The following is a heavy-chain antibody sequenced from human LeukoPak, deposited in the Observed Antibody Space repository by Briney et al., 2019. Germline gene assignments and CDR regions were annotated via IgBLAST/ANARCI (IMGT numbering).Heavy chain of an antibody. CDR2: VYYSGSA. CDR3: ASSPRLTTSWFLFDS. Sequence: SETLSLTCSVSGDSFSNYYWTWIRQPPGKGLEWIGYVYYSGSANYNPSLKTRLHLSVDTSKNRFSLKLSSVTAADTAVYYCASSPRLTTSWFLFDSWGHGTLVTVSS. J-gene: IGHJ5*01. CDR1: GDSFSNYY. V-gene: IGHV4-59*08. D-gene: IGHD2-2*01.